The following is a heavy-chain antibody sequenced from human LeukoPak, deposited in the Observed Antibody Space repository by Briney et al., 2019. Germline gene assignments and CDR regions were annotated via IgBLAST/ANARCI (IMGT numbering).Heavy chain of an antibody. D-gene: IGHD5-18*01. CDR3: ARDISGYTYGHDAFDI. V-gene: IGHV3-48*04. J-gene: IGHJ3*02. CDR1: GFSLSSFS. CDR2: ISASSSTI. Sequence: QPGGSLRLSCVASGFSLSSFSMNWVRQAPGKGLEWVSYISASSSTIYYADSVKGRFTISRDNAKNSLCLQLNTLRAEDTAIYYCARDISGYTYGHDAFDIWGQGTMVTVSS.